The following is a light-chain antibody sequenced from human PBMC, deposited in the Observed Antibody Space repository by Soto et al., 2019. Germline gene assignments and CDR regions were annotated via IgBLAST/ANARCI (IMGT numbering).Light chain of an antibody. CDR2: DAS. J-gene: IGKJ5*01. CDR1: QSISRW. CDR3: QQYNSFSLIT. V-gene: IGKV1-5*01. Sequence: DIQMTQSPSALSASVGDRVTITFRASQSISRWLAWYQQKPGKAPKILISDASILENGVPSRFSGTGSGTEFTLTISNLQPDDFATYFCQQYNSFSLITFGQGTRLEIK.